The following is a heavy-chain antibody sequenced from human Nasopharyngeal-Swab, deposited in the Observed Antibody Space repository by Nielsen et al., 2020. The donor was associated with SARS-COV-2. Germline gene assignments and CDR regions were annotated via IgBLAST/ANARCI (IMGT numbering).Heavy chain of an antibody. D-gene: IGHD3-9*01. CDR2: FDPEDGET. V-gene: IGHV1-24*01. J-gene: IGHJ6*02. CDR1: GYTLTELS. CDR3: ARDRYYDILTGYAYYYYGMDV. Sequence: ASVKVSCKVSGYTLTELSMHWVRQAPGKGLEWMGGFDPEDGETIYAQKFQGRVTMTEDTSTDTAYMELSSLRSEDTAVYYCARDRYYDILTGYAYYYYGMDVWGQGTTVTVSS.